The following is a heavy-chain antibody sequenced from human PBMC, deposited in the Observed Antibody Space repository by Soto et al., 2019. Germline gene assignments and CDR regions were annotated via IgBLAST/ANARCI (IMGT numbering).Heavy chain of an antibody. CDR1: GGSISSGGYY. J-gene: IGHJ6*02. D-gene: IGHD6-19*01. CDR3: ARVAGTWDYYYGMDV. Sequence: PSETLSLTCTVSGGSISSGGYYWSWIRQHPGKGLEWIGYIYYSGSTNYNPSLKSRVTISVDTSKNQFSLKLSSVTAADTAVYYCARVAGTWDYYYGMDVWGQGTTVTVSS. V-gene: IGHV4-61*08. CDR2: IYYSGST.